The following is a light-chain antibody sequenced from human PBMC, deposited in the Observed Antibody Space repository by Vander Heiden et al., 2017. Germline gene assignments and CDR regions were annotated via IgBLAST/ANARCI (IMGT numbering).Light chain of an antibody. Sequence: DIQMTQSPSSVSASAGDRVTITCRASQDISSRLAWYQQKPGQAPKLLISLASALQREVPSRFSGSGSGTDFTLTISGLQAEDFATYYCQQAYMHRSTLAPGAKANI. CDR3: QQAYMHRST. J-gene: IGKJ3*01. CDR2: LAS. CDR1: QDISSR. V-gene: IGKV1D-12*01.